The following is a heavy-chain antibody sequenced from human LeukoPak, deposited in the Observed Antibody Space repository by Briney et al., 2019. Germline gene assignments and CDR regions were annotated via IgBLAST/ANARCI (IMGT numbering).Heavy chain of an antibody. D-gene: IGHD6-19*01. J-gene: IGHJ4*02. V-gene: IGHV4-59*01. Sequence: SETLSLTCTVSGASISGYFWNWIRQPPGMGLEWIGYISSSGNTNYNPSLKSRVTISVDTSKNQFSLKLSSVTAADTAVYYCARAGAVAGPFDYWGQGTLVTASS. CDR3: ARAGAVAGPFDY. CDR2: ISSSGNT. CDR1: GASISGYF.